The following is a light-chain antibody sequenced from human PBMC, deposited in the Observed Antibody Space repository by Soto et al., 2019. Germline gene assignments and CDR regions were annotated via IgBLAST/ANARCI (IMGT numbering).Light chain of an antibody. CDR2: DAS. CDR1: QSVSSN. J-gene: IGKJ1*01. V-gene: IGKV3-15*01. CDR3: QQYNNWWT. Sequence: EIVMTQSPATLSVYPGERATLSCRASQSVSSNLAWYQQKPGQAPRLLIYDASTRATGIPARFSGSGSGTEFTLTISSLQSEDFAVYYCQQYNNWWTFGQGTKVEIK.